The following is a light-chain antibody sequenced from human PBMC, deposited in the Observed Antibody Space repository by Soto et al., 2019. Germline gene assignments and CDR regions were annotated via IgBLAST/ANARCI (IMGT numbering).Light chain of an antibody. CDR2: HVT. Sequence: QSVLTQPASVSGSLGQSITISCSGTSSDVGAYNYVSWYQQYPGKAPKLMINHVTDRPSGVSNRFSGSKSGNTAPLTISGLQAEDEADYYCCSYTTSNTFVFGTGTKVTVL. V-gene: IGLV2-14*01. J-gene: IGLJ1*01. CDR3: CSYTTSNTFV. CDR1: SSDVGAYNY.